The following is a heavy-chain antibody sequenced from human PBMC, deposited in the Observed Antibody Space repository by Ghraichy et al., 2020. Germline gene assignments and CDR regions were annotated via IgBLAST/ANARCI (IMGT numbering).Heavy chain of an antibody. CDR1: GFTFSNYA. D-gene: IGHD1-26*01. CDR2: ISYDGSTK. V-gene: IGHV3-30-3*01. J-gene: IGHJ3*02. Sequence: GESLNISCAASGFTFSNYAMHWVRQAPGKGLEWVAVISYDGSTKYYADSMKGRITVSRDNSKNSLYMQMNSLRPEDTAVYYCARDRWELPNTYYHGFDIWGQGTMVTVSS. CDR3: ARDRWELPNTYYHGFDI.